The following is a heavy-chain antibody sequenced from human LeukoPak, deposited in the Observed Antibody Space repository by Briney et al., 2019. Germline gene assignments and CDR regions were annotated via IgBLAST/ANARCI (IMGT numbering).Heavy chain of an antibody. J-gene: IGHJ4*02. Sequence: PSETLSVPPTVSVGSISSSNYYWGWIRQPPGKGLEWIGSIYYSGTTYYSPSLKSRVTISVDKSKNQFSLKLSSVTAADTAVYYCARHGPLTVTTLSPFEYWGQGSLVTVSS. V-gene: IGHV4-39*01. CDR1: VGSISSSNYY. D-gene: IGHD4-17*01. CDR2: IYYSGTT. CDR3: ARHGPLTVTTLSPFEY.